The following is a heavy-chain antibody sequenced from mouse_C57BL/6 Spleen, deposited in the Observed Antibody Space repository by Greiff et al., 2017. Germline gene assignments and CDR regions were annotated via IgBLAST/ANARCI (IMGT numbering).Heavy chain of an antibody. J-gene: IGHJ1*03. CDR2: IDPETGGT. V-gene: IGHV1-15*01. Sequence: VKLMESGAELVRPGASVTLSCKASGYTFTDYEMHWVKQTPVHGLEWIGAIDPETGGTAYNQKFKGKAILTADKSSSTAYMELRSLTSEDSAVYYCTERSYYGSSPHWDFDVWGTGTTVTVSS. D-gene: IGHD1-1*01. CDR1: GYTFTDYE. CDR3: TERSYYGSSPHWDFDV.